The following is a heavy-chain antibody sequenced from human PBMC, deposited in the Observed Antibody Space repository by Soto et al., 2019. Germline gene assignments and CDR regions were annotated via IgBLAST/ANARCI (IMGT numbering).Heavy chain of an antibody. CDR3: ARLFCFVGGCYSTYYSQYYMDV. CDR2: IFYGGST. V-gene: IGHV4-59*08. Sequence: SETLSLTCTVSGASIRSYYWSWIRQPPGRGLEWIGYIFYGGSTNYNPSLKSRVTMSVDTSKSQFSLKLTSVTAADTAVYYCARLFCFVGGCYSTYYSQYYMDVWGKGTTVTVFS. J-gene: IGHJ6*03. D-gene: IGHD2-15*01. CDR1: GASIRSYY.